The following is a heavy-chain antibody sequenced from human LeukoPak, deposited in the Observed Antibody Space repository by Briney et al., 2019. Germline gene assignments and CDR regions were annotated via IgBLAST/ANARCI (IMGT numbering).Heavy chain of an antibody. CDR3: ARWRGCGYGLDS. J-gene: IGHJ4*02. V-gene: IGHV4-59*01. CDR1: GGSITNYY. CDR2: VSYSGST. D-gene: IGHD5-18*01. Sequence: PSETLSLTCTVSGGSITNYYWSWFRQPPGQGLEWIGRVSYSGSTDYNPSLKSRVSVSLDTSKNQFSLKLTSVTAADTAVYHCARWRGCGYGLDSWGQGTLATVSS.